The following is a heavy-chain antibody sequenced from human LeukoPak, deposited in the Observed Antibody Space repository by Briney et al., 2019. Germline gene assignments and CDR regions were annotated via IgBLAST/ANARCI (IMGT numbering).Heavy chain of an antibody. Sequence: GGSLRLSCAASGFTFSSYEMNWVRQAPGKGLEWVSYISSSGSTIYYADSVKGRFTISRDNAKNSLYLQMNSLRAEDTAVYYCASHRYSGSGIWGQGTMVTVSS. J-gene: IGHJ3*02. CDR2: ISSSGSTI. D-gene: IGHD1-26*01. CDR3: ASHRYSGSGI. CDR1: GFTFSSYE. V-gene: IGHV3-48*03.